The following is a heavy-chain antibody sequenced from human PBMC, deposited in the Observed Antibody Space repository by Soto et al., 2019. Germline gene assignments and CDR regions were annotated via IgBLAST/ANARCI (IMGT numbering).Heavy chain of an antibody. CDR2: IYYSGST. J-gene: IGHJ4*02. CDR1: GGSISSYY. D-gene: IGHD4-4*01. CDR3: ARHATVTTPYXFDY. V-gene: IGHV4-59*08. Sequence: SETLSLTCTVSGGSISSYYWSWIRQPPGKGLEWIGCIYYSGSTNYNPSLKSRVTISVDTSKNQFSLKLSSVTAADTAVYYCARHATVTTPYXFDYWGQGTLVTVSS.